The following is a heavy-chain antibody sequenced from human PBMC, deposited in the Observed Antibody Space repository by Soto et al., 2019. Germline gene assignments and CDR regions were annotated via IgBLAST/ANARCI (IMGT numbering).Heavy chain of an antibody. J-gene: IGHJ2*01. Sequence: QVQLVESGGGVVQPGRSLRLSCAASGFTFSSYAMHWVRQAPGKGLEWVAVISYDGSNKYYADYVKGRFTISRDNSKNTLYLQMNSLRAEDTAVYYCARDSKLGVNWYFDLWGRGTLVTVSS. D-gene: IGHD6-13*01. CDR1: GFTFSSYA. V-gene: IGHV3-30-3*01. CDR3: ARDSKLGVNWYFDL. CDR2: ISYDGSNK.